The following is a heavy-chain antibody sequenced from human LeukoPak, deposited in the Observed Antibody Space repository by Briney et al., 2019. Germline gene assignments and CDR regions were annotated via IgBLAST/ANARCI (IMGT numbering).Heavy chain of an antibody. CDR2: INPSGGST. CDR3: AREAGLRDI. V-gene: IGHV1-46*01. D-gene: IGHD4-17*01. Sequence: ASVKVSCKASGYTFTSYYMHWVRQAPGQGLEWMGVINPSGGSTSYAQKFQGRVTITRDTSTSTVYMDLSSLRSEDTAVYYCAREAGLRDIWGQGTMVTVSS. CDR1: GYTFTSYY. J-gene: IGHJ3*02.